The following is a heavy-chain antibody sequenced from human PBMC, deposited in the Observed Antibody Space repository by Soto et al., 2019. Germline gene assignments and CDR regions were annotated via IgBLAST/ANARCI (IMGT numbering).Heavy chain of an antibody. J-gene: IGHJ6*02. CDR2: IQSKTDGRTT. CDR1: GCTFGDAG. CDR3: TSLNITIFGIFLIAL. D-gene: IGHD3-3*01. Sequence: RPSPRLACRASGCTFGDAGMSCVRLAPGMGLEWVGRIQSKTDGRTTDYAAPVKGRFTMSRDDSKNTLYLQMNSLKAEDTAVYYFTSLNITIFGIFLIALCGPGTTVTVSS. V-gene: IGHV3-15*01.